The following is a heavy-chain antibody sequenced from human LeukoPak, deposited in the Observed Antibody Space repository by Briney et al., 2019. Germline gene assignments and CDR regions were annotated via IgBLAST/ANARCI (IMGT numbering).Heavy chain of an antibody. J-gene: IGHJ3*01. CDR3: AKDKGRLGVREVFDF. Sequence: GGSLRLSCVASGFIFSNYGMTWLRQAPGEGRGWVVSISAGGESAYYADSGKGRFTISRDNCKNPVCVQMNSLRGKDSAVYFCAKDKGRLGVREVFDFWGQGTMVTVS. CDR2: ISAGGESA. D-gene: IGHD3-16*01. V-gene: IGHV3-23*01. CDR1: GFIFSNYG.